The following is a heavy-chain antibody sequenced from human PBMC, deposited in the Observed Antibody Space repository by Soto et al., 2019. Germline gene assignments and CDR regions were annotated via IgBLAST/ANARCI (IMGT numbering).Heavy chain of an antibody. J-gene: IGHJ5*02. Sequence: GGSLRLSCAASGFTFSSYAMSWVRQAPGKGLEWVSSISSSSSYIYYADSVKGRFTISRDNAKNSLYLQMNSLRAEDTAVYYCARVLYSSSWYRIDPWGQGTLVTVSS. V-gene: IGHV3-21*01. CDR1: GFTFSSYA. CDR3: ARVLYSSSWYRIDP. CDR2: ISSSSSYI. D-gene: IGHD6-13*01.